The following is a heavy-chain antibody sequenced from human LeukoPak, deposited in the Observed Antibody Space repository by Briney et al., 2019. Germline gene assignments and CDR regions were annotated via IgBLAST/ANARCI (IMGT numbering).Heavy chain of an antibody. CDR3: ARGQTADWRLFDY. V-gene: IGHV3-66*01. D-gene: IGHD2-21*02. CDR1: GFTFSTYY. J-gene: IGHJ4*02. Sequence: GGSLRLSCAASGFTFSTYYMNWVRQAPGKGLEWVSVIYSGGSTYYADSVKGRFTISRDDSKNTLSLQMNSLRAEDTAVYYCARGQTADWRLFDYWGQGTLVTVSS. CDR2: IYSGGST.